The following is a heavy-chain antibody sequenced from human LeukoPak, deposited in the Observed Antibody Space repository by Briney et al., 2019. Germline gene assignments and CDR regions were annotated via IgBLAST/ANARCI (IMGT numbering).Heavy chain of an antibody. Sequence: SGGSLRLSCAASGFNFDDYAMHWVRQAPGKGLEWVSGISWNSGNIGYADSVKGRFTISRDNAKNSLYLQMNSLRAEDMALYYCAKDGGSSNWYYFDYWGQGTLVTVSS. D-gene: IGHD6-13*01. CDR2: ISWNSGNI. CDR1: GFNFDDYA. CDR3: AKDGGSSNWYYFDY. J-gene: IGHJ4*02. V-gene: IGHV3-9*03.